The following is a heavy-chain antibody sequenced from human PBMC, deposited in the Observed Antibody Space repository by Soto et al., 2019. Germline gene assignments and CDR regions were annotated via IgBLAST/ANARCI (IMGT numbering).Heavy chain of an antibody. Sequence: ASVKVSCKASGYTFTSYGISWVRQAPGQGLERMGWISAYNGNTNYAQKRQGRVTMTTDTSTSTAYMELRSLISDDTAVYYCARVFSSGVPAALIYYYYYYMDVWGKGTTVTVSS. V-gene: IGHV1-18*01. CDR1: GYTFTSYG. D-gene: IGHD2-2*01. CDR2: ISAYNGNT. J-gene: IGHJ6*03. CDR3: ARVFSSGVPAALIYYYYYYMDV.